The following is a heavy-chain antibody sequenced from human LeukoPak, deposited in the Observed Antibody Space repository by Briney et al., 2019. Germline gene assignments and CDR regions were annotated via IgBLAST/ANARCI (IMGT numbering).Heavy chain of an antibody. D-gene: IGHD3-22*01. V-gene: IGHV4-59*01. CDR1: GGSISSYY. J-gene: IGHJ4*02. CDR2: IYNSGSA. CDR3: ARGYYDSRGFYEYYFDY. Sequence: KPSETLSLTCTVSGGSISSYYWSWIRQPPGKGLEWIGYIYNSGSANYNPSLKSRATMSVDTSKNRFSLKLSSVTAADTAVYYCARGYYDSRGFYEYYFDYWGQGTLVAVSS.